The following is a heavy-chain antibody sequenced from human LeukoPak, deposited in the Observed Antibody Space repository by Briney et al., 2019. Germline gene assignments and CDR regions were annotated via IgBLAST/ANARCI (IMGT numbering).Heavy chain of an antibody. CDR1: GFTFSSYA. Sequence: GGSLRLSCAASGFTFSSYAMSWVRQAPGKGLEWVAVISHDGSNKYYADSVKGRFTISRDNSKNTLYLQMNSLRAEDTAVYYCAKDAYGSGSYPGYWGQGTLVTVSS. CDR3: AKDAYGSGSYPGY. CDR2: ISHDGSNK. V-gene: IGHV3-30*18. J-gene: IGHJ4*02. D-gene: IGHD3-10*01.